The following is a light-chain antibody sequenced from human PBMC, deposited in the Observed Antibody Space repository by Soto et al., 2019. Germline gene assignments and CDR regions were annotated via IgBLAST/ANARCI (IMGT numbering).Light chain of an antibody. CDR3: SGWDDSLDGPV. J-gene: IGLJ3*02. CDR1: SSNVGSNY. CDR2: RND. Sequence: QPVLTQPPSASGTPGQRVTISCSGSSSNVGSNYISWYQRVPGTAPTLLIYRNDQRPSGVPDRFSGSRSATSASLVISGLRSEDEADYFCSGWDDSLDGPVFGGGTQLTVL. V-gene: IGLV1-47*01.